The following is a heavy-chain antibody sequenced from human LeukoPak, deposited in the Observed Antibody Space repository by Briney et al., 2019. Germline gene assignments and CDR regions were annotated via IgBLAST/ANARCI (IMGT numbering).Heavy chain of an antibody. Sequence: PSETLSLTCAVYGGSFSGYYWSWIRQPPGKGLEWIGEINHSGSTNYNPSLKSRVTISVDTSKNQFSLKLSSVTAADTAVYYCARSRGWSSSWYYSDYWGQGTLVTVSS. J-gene: IGHJ4*02. CDR2: INHSGST. D-gene: IGHD6-13*01. CDR1: GGSFSGYY. CDR3: ARSRGWSSSWYYSDY. V-gene: IGHV4-34*01.